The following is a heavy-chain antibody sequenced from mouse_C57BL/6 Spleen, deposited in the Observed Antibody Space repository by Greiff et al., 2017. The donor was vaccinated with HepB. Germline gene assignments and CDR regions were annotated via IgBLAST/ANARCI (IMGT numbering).Heavy chain of an antibody. J-gene: IGHJ3*01. CDR1: GFTFTDYY. V-gene: IGHV7-3*01. CDR2: IRNKANGYTT. D-gene: IGHD2-1*01. Sequence: EVKLMESGGGLVQPGGSLSLSCAASGFTFTDYYMSWVRQPPGKALEWLGFIRNKANGYTTEYSASVKGRFTISRDNSQSILYLQMNALRAEDSATYYCASYYSGNSWFAYWGQGTLVTVSA. CDR3: ASYYSGNSWFAY.